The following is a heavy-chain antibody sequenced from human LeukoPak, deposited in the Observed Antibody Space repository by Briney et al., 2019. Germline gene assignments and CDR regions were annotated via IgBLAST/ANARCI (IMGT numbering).Heavy chain of an antibody. V-gene: IGHV4-4*07. CDR2: IYPSGST. J-gene: IGHJ4*02. Sequence: SETLSLTCTVSGGSISSYYWSCIRQPAGEGLEWIGRIYPSGSTIYNPSLKSRVSISVDQSMNQFSLKLSSVTAADTAVYYCARGYGGNPMYFFDSWGQGTLVTVSS. D-gene: IGHD4-23*01. CDR1: GGSISSYY. CDR3: ARGYGGNPMYFFDS.